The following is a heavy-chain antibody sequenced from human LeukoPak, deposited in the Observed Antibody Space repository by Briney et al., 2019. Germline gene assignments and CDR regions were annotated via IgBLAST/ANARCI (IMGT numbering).Heavy chain of an antibody. CDR1: GFTVSSNY. CDR2: IYSGGST. V-gene: IGHV3-53*01. Sequence: GGSLRLSCTASGFTVSSNYMSWVRQAPGKGLEWVSIIYSGGSTYYADSVKGRYTISRDNAKNSLYLQMNSLRAEDTAVYYCGVSVVIPAAFDHWGQGTLVTVSS. J-gene: IGHJ4*02. CDR3: GVSVVIPAAFDH. D-gene: IGHD2-2*01.